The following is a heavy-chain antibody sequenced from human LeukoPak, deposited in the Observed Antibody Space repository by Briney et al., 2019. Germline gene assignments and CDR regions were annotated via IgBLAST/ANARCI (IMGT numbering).Heavy chain of an antibody. V-gene: IGHV4-38-2*01. Sequence: SETLSLTSAVSGYSISSGYYWGWFRQPPGEGLEWIGSIYHTGSTYYNPSLKNRVTISIDTSKNHFSLKLSSVTAADTAVYYCASGCSGGSCFRGSWFDPWGQGTLVTVSS. CDR1: GYSISSGYY. CDR2: IYHTGST. CDR3: ASGCSGGSCFRGSWFDP. D-gene: IGHD2-15*01. J-gene: IGHJ5*02.